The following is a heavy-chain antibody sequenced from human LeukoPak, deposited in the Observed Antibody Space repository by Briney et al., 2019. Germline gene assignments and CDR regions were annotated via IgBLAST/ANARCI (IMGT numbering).Heavy chain of an antibody. Sequence: GESLKISCKGSGYSFKSYWIAWVRQMPGKGLEWMGIIYPGDSETRYSPSFQGQVTISVDKSITTAYLQWSSLKASDTAMYYCARARCGGSCYFDFWGQGTLVTVSS. CDR3: ARARCGGSCYFDF. CDR2: IYPGDSET. D-gene: IGHD2-15*01. J-gene: IGHJ4*02. V-gene: IGHV5-51*01. CDR1: GYSFKSYW.